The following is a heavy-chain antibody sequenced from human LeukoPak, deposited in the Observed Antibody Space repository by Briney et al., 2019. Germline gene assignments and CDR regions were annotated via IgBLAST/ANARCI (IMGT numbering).Heavy chain of an antibody. Sequence: GGSLRLSCAASGFTFSSYWMSWVRQAPGKGLEWVANIKQDGSNKYYADSVKGRFTISRDNSKNTLYLQMNSLRAEDTAVYYCAKENVAAFDYWGQGTLVTVSS. CDR3: AKENVAAFDY. CDR1: GFTFSSYW. V-gene: IGHV3-7*01. J-gene: IGHJ4*02. CDR2: IKQDGSNK. D-gene: IGHD6-6*01.